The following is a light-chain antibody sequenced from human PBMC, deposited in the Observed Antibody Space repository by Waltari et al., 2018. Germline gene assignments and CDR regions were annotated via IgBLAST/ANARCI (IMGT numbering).Light chain of an antibody. V-gene: IGLV2-8*01. CDR2: EVS. CDR3: SSYAGSNNLV. CDR1: SSHVGGYTY. J-gene: IGLJ3*02. Sequence: QSALTQPPSASGSPGQSVPISCTGTSSHVGGYTYLSWHQQHPGKAPKVMIYEVSKRPSGVPDRFSGSKSGNTASLTVSGLQAEDEADYYCSSYAGSNNLVFGGGTKLTVL.